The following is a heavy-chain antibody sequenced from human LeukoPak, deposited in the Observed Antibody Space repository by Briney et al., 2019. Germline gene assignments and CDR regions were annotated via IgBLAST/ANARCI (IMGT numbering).Heavy chain of an antibody. CDR1: GASISSYY. D-gene: IGHD2-15*01. J-gene: IGHJ4*02. CDR2: VYTSGSI. CDR3: AGRDY. V-gene: IGHV4-4*07. Sequence: SETLSLTCTVSGASISSYYWRWIRQPAERGLEWIGRVYTSGSIDYNPSLESRVTISVDRSKNQFFLKLSSVTAADTAIYYCAGRDYWGQGTLVTVSS.